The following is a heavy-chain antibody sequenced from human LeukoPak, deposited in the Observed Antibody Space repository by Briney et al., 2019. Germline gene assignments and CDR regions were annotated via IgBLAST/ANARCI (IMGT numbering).Heavy chain of an antibody. CDR3: ERAHYDILTGHGYYYGMDV. J-gene: IGHJ6*02. V-gene: IGHV4-31*03. D-gene: IGHD3-9*01. CDR2: IYYSGST. Sequence: SETLSLTCTVSGVSISSGGYYWSWIRQHPGKSPEWIGYIYYSGSTYYNPSLKSRVTISVDTSKNQFSLKMSSVTAADTAVYYCERAHYDILTGHGYYYGMDVWGQGTAVTVSS. CDR1: GVSISSGGYY.